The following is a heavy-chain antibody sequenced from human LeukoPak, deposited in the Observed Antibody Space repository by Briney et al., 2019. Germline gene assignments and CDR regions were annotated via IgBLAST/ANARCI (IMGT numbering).Heavy chain of an antibody. CDR1: GGSIRGSSYY. CDR3: ATDLGGYSGYDFASFDY. J-gene: IGHJ4*02. CDR2: IHYSGST. D-gene: IGHD5-12*01. V-gene: IGHV4-39*01. Sequence: PSETLSLTCTVSGGSIRGSSYYWGWIGQPPGKGLECIGSIHYSGSTYYNPSLKSRVTISVDTSKNQFSLRVSSVTAADTAVYYCATDLGGYSGYDFASFDYWGQGTLVTVSS.